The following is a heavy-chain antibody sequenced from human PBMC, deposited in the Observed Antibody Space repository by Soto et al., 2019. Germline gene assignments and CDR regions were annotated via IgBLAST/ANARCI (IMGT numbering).Heavy chain of an antibody. Sequence: SETLSLTCAVSGGSISSGGYSWSWIRQPPGKGLEWIGYIYHSGSTYYNPSLKSRVTISVDRSKNQFSLKLSSVTAADTAVYYCARAITKESNTYCDFWSGYPYYYYYGMDVWGQGTTVTVSS. D-gene: IGHD3-3*01. CDR2: IYHSGST. CDR1: GGSISSGGYS. J-gene: IGHJ6*02. CDR3: ARAITKESNTYCDFWSGYPYYYYYGMDV. V-gene: IGHV4-30-2*01.